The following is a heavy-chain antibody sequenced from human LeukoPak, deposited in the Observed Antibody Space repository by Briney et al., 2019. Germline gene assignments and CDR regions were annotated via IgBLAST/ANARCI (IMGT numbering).Heavy chain of an antibody. J-gene: IGHJ4*02. V-gene: IGHV6-1*01. Sequence: SQTLSLTCAISGDSVSTNSAAWNWIRQYPSRGLEWLGRTYYRSKWYNDSAVFVKSRTTINPDTPKNQFSLQLNSVTPEDTAVYYCARDKGGRGYDLLHYWGQGTLVTVSS. CDR3: ARDKGGRGYDLLHY. D-gene: IGHD5-12*01. CDR2: TYYRSKWYN. CDR1: GDSVSTNSAA.